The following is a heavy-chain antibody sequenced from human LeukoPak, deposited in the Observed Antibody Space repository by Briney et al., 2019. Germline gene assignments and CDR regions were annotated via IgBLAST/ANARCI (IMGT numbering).Heavy chain of an antibody. D-gene: IGHD3-22*01. Sequence: ASVKVSCKTSGYIFSGYYTHWVRQAPGQGLEWMGCINPSSGGTNYTRKFQGRVTMTRDTSISTAYMELSRLRSDDTAVYYCARGARMYYYDSSGYNDYWGQGTLVTVSS. J-gene: IGHJ4*02. CDR3: ARGARMYYYDSSGYNDY. CDR1: GYIFSGYY. CDR2: INPSSGGT. V-gene: IGHV1-2*02.